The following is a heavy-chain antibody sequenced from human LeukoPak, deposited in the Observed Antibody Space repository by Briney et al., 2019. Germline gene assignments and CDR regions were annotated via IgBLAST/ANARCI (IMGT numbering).Heavy chain of an antibody. CDR1: GFSFGSFA. J-gene: IGHJ3*02. D-gene: IGHD5-18*01. CDR2: VGSADNSK. CDR3: ARQRTYSYGKDAFDI. V-gene: IGHV3-23*01. Sequence: PGESLRLSGAASGFSFGSFAMTWVRQAPGKGLEWVSSVGSADNSKFYADSVRGRFTISKDNSKNTLYLLMNGLTVEDTAVYYCARQRTYSYGKDAFDIWGQGTMVTVSS.